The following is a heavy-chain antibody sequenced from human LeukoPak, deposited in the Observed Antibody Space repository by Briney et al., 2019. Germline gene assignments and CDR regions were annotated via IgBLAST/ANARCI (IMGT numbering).Heavy chain of an antibody. CDR2: MNPTGGKT. CDR1: GYTFTSYTRYD. CDR3: ARGFYDSSGYSHDAFDV. D-gene: IGHD3-22*01. J-gene: IGHJ3*01. V-gene: IGHV1-8*01. Sequence: ASVKVSCKASGYTFTSYTRYDINWVRQASGQGLEWMGWMNPTGGKTGYAQMFQGRVTMTWDTSLNTVYMELSGLTSEDTAVYYCARGFYDSSGYSHDAFDVWGQGSMVTVSS.